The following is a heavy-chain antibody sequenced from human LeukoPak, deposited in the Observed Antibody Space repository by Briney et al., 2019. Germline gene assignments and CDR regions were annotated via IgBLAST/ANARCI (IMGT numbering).Heavy chain of an antibody. Sequence: SGGSLRLSCEASGFSVSSNDMSWVRQAPGKGLECVSVIDRGGSTFADSVKGRFTISRDNSKNTLYLQMNSLRVEDTAEFYCAKRVGYGYGMDVRGQGTTVTVSS. J-gene: IGHJ6*02. CDR2: IDRGGST. CDR1: GFSVSSND. D-gene: IGHD6-13*01. V-gene: IGHV3-53*01. CDR3: AKRVGYGYGMDV.